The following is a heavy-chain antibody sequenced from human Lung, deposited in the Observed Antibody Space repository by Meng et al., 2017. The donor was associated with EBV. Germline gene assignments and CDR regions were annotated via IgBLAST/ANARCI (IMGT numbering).Heavy chain of an antibody. J-gene: IGHJ4*02. Sequence: VSLVQSGTEVKQPDASWKGSCKASGYTLSTYGLSGVRQAHEQGLEWIGWISGYNGNTDYAPKLQGRVTMTTDTSTSTVYMELRSLRSDDTAVYYCAREADGATFDYWGQGTLVTVSS. D-gene: IGHD1-26*01. V-gene: IGHV1-18*01. CDR3: AREADGATFDY. CDR1: GYTLSTYG. CDR2: ISGYNGNT.